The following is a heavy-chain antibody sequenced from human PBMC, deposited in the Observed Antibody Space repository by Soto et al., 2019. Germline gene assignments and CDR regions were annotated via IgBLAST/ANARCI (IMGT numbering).Heavy chain of an antibody. V-gene: IGHV3-66*01. Sequence: EVQLVESGGGLVQPGGSLRLSCAASGFSVGDNYMKWVRQAPGKGLEWVSLIYSVGSTFYADSVKGRFTISGDNSKNTLFLQMNNLRVDDTAVYYCARDRGYRWGQGTMVTVSA. J-gene: IGHJ3*01. D-gene: IGHD5-12*01. CDR1: GFSVGDNY. CDR3: ARDRGYR. CDR2: IYSVGST.